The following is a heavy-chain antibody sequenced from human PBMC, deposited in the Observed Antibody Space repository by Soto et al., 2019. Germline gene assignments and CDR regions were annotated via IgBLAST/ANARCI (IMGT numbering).Heavy chain of an antibody. J-gene: IGHJ4*02. CDR2: ISGDGNDK. D-gene: IGHD1-26*01. Sequence: QVQLVESGGGEVQPGRSLRLSCAASGFIFGNFGMHWVRRAPGKGLEWVATISGDGNDKYYPDSMKGRFTISRDNFNNTLYLQLNSLRPEDTAVYHCVQGASTAHQPLDSWGQGVLVTVSS. V-gene: IGHV3-30*03. CDR3: VQGASTAHQPLDS. CDR1: GFIFGNFG.